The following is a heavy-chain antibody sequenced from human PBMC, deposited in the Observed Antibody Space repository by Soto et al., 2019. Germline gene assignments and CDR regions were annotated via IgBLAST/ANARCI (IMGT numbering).Heavy chain of an antibody. CDR2: ISAYNGNT. Sequence: ASVKVSCKASGYTFTSYGISWVRQAPGQGLEWMGWISAYNGNTNYAQKLQGRVTMTTDTSTSTAYMELRSLRSDDTAVYYCARGPEITIFGVVTDSDAFDIWGQGTMVTVSS. J-gene: IGHJ3*02. CDR1: GYTFTSYG. CDR3: ARGPEITIFGVVTDSDAFDI. D-gene: IGHD3-3*01. V-gene: IGHV1-18*01.